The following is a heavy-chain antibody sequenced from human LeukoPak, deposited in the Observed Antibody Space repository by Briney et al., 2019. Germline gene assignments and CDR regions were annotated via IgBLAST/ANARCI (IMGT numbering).Heavy chain of an antibody. D-gene: IGHD2-2*01. Sequence: GGSLRLSCAASGFTFSSYAMSWVRQARWKGLEWVAAISDSGGSTYYADSVKGRFTISRDNSKNTLYLQMNSLRAEDTAVYYCAKAAYCSSTSCSDEYYYYYYGMDVWGQGTTVTVSS. V-gene: IGHV3-23*01. CDR1: GFTFSSYA. CDR2: ISDSGGST. J-gene: IGHJ6*02. CDR3: AKAAYCSSTSCSDEYYYYYYGMDV.